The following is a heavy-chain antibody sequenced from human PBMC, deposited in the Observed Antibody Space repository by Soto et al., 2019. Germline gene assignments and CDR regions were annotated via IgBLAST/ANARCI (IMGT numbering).Heavy chain of an antibody. V-gene: IGHV4-30-4*01. CDR1: GGSISSGDYY. J-gene: IGHJ4*02. CDR3: ASAQEPLLWFGEWGYFDY. CDR2: IYYSGST. D-gene: IGHD3-10*01. Sequence: QVQLQESGPGLVKPSQTLSLTCTVSGGSISSGDYYWSWIRQPPGKGLEWIGYIYYSGSTYYSPSLKSRVTISVDTSKTRCTLKLSSVPASDPAVYYCASAQEPLLWFGEWGYFDYWGQGTLVTVSS.